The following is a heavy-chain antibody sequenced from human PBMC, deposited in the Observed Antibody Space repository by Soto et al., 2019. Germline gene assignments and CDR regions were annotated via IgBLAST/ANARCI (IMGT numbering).Heavy chain of an antibody. V-gene: IGHV3-23*01. J-gene: IGHJ4*02. CDR1: GFTFSNYA. CDR3: AKTKVTTTCRMDYSDY. D-gene: IGHD4-4*01. CDR2: MSGSGVAT. Sequence: GGSLRLSCAASGFTFSNYAMSWVRQAPGKGLEWVSAMSGSGVATYYADSVKGRFTISRDISKNTVYLQTNSLRAEDTAIYYCAKTKVTTTCRMDYSDYWGQGTLVTV.